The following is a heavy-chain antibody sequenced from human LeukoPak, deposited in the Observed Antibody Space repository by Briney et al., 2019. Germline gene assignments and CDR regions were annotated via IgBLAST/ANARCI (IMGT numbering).Heavy chain of an antibody. CDR1: GFTFGDYA. J-gene: IGHJ4*02. CDR2: ISGSGGST. Sequence: GGSLRLSCTASGFTFGDYAMSWVRQAPGKGLEWVSGISGSGGSTYYADSVKGRFTISRDNSKNTQYLQMNSLRVEDTAVYYCAKDRGRTWVQVANWGQGTLVTVSS. V-gene: IGHV3-23*01. CDR3: AKDRGRTWVQVAN. D-gene: IGHD2-15*01.